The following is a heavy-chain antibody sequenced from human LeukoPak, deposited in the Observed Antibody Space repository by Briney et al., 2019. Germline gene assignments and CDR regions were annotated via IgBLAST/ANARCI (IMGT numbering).Heavy chain of an antibody. CDR2: ISGSGGST. V-gene: IGHV3-23*01. CDR1: GFTFSSYA. CDR3: AEDDAYYYDSSGH. D-gene: IGHD3-22*01. J-gene: IGHJ4*02. Sequence: GGSLRLSCAASGFTFSSYAMSWVRQAPGKGLEWVSAISGSGGSTYYADSVKGRFTISRDNSKNTLYLQMNSLRAEDTAVYYCAEDDAYYYDSSGHWGQGTLVTVSS.